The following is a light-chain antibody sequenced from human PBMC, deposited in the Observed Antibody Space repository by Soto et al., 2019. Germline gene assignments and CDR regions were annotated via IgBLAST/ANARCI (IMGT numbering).Light chain of an antibody. J-gene: IGLJ1*01. Sequence: QAVVTQPRSVSGSPGQSVTISCTGTGSDVGRYDYVSWYQQYPGKAPKLMIYEVSNRPSGVSNRFSGSKSGNTASLTISGLQAEDEADYYCSSFRSGSTLFGTGTKLTVL. CDR1: GSDVGRYDY. V-gene: IGLV2-14*01. CDR2: EVS. CDR3: SSFRSGSTL.